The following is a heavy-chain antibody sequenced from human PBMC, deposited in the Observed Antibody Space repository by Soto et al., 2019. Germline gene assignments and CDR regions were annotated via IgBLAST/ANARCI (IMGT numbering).Heavy chain of an antibody. V-gene: IGHV1-3*01. CDR2: INAGNGNT. J-gene: IGHJ3*02. CDR1: GYTFTSYA. CDR3: ARAYSSGRRAFDI. D-gene: IGHD6-19*01. Sequence: QVQLVQSGAEVKKPGASVKVSCKASGYTFTSYAMHWVRQAPGQRLEWMGWINAGNGNTKYSQKFQGRVTITRDTSASTAYMELSSLRSEDTAVYYCARAYSSGRRAFDIWGQWTMVTVSS.